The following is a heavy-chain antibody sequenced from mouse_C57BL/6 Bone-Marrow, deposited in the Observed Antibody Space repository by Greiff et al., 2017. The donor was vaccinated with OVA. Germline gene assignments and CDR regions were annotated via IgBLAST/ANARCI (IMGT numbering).Heavy chain of an antibody. J-gene: IGHJ1*03. CDR3: ALTQYFDV. CDR1: GYTLTSYG. D-gene: IGHD4-1*01. V-gene: IGHV1-81*01. CDR2: IYPRSGNT. Sequence: QVQLKESGAELARPGASVKLSCKASGYTLTSYGISWVKQGTGQGLEWIGEIYPRSGNTYYNEKFKGKATLTADKSSSTAYMELRSLTSEDSAVYFCALTQYFDVWGTGTTVTVSS.